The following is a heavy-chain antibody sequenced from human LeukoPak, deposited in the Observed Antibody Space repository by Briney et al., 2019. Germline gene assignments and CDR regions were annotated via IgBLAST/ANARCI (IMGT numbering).Heavy chain of an antibody. J-gene: IGHJ4*02. CDR2: ITSSSSYI. CDR3: ARVFTGQVVAASFDY. V-gene: IGHV3-21*06. D-gene: IGHD2-15*01. Sequence: PGGSLRLSCAASGFTFSSYSMNWVRQAPGKGLEWVSSITSSSSYIYYVDSVKGRFTISRDNAKNSLYLQMNSLRAEDTAVYYCARVFTGQVVAASFDYWGQGTLVTVSS. CDR1: GFTFSSYS.